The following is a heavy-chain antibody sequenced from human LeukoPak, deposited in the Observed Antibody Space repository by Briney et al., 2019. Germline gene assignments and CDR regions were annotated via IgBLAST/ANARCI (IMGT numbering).Heavy chain of an antibody. CDR3: AKGREAYSGSYTPFDS. CDR2: ISGSGSDT. CDR1: GFTLSKYA. D-gene: IGHD1-26*01. V-gene: IGHV3-23*01. J-gene: IGHJ4*02. Sequence: GGSLTLSCAASGFTLSKYAMNWVRQAPGKGLECVSTISGSGSDTYYADSVKGRFIISRDSSKNMLYLQMNSLRAEDTAIYYCAKGREAYSGSYTPFDSWGQGVLVTVSS.